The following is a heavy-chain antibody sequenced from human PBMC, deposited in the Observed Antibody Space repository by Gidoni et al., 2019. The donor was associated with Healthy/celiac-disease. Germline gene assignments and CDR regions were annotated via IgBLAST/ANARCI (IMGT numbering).Heavy chain of an antibody. D-gene: IGHD2-2*02. V-gene: IGHV3-15*01. J-gene: IGHJ6*02. CDR1: GFTFSNAW. Sequence: EVQLVESGGGLVKPGGSLRLSCAASGFTFSNAWMSWVRQAPGKGLEWVGRIKSKTDGGTTDYAAPVKGRFTISSDDSKNTLYLQMNSLKTEDTAVYYCTRSRDIVVVPAAIRFYYYYGMDVWGQGTTVTVSS. CDR3: TRSRDIVVVPAAIRFYYYYGMDV. CDR2: IKSKTDGGTT.